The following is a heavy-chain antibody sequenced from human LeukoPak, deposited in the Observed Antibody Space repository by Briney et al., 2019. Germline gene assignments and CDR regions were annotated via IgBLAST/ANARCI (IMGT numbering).Heavy chain of an antibody. CDR2: ISGSGGST. CDR1: GFTFSSYA. V-gene: IGHV3-23*01. CDR3: ANDDYYDSSGQLDAFDI. J-gene: IGHJ3*02. D-gene: IGHD3-22*01. Sequence: GGLLRLSCAASGFTFSSYAMSWVRQAPGKGLEWISGISGSGGSTYYADSVKGRFTISSDNSKNTLYLQMNSLRVEDTAVYYCANDDYYDSSGQLDAFDIWGQGTMVTVSS.